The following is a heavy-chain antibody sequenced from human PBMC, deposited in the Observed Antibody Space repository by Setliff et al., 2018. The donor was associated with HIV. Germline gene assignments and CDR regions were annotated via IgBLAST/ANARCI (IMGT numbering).Heavy chain of an antibody. V-gene: IGHV1-2*02. CDR1: GYTFTGYY. J-gene: IGHJ4*02. Sequence: SVKVSCKASGYTFTGYYLHWLRQAPGQGLEWMGYIIPDSGDTKYSQKFQGRVTMTRDTSITTAYMELSRLRSDDTAVYYCTRVGGTYSYDTDGFFSFYFEIWGRGTLVTVSS. CDR3: TRVGGTYSYDTDGFFSFYFEI. D-gene: IGHD3-22*01. CDR2: IIPDSGDT.